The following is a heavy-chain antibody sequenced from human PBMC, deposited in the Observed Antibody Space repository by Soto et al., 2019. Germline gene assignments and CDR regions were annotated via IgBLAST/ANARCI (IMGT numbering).Heavy chain of an antibody. V-gene: IGHV3-23*01. CDR1: GFTFSSYA. J-gene: IGHJ5*02. CDR2: ISYSGST. Sequence: EVQLLESGGGLVQPGGSLRLSCAASGFTFSSYAMSWVRQAPGKGLEWVSAISYSGSTYYADSVKGRFTISRDNSKNTLYLQMNSLRAEDTAVYYCAKSCGIAALDPWGRGTLVTVSS. CDR3: AKSCGIAALDP. D-gene: IGHD6-6*01.